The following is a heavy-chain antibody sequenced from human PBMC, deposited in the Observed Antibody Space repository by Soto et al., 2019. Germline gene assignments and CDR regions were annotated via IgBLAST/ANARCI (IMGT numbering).Heavy chain of an antibody. Sequence: QVQLQESAPGLVKPSQTLSLTCTVSGGSISSGDYYWSWIRQPTGKGLERIGYIYYSGSTYYNPSLKSRVTISVDTSKNQFSLKLSSVTAADTAVYYCARDLSGTTGLYYYYYGMDVWGQGTTVTVSS. J-gene: IGHJ6*02. D-gene: IGHD1-7*01. CDR2: IYYSGST. V-gene: IGHV4-30-4*01. CDR1: GGSISSGDYY. CDR3: ARDLSGTTGLYYYYYGMDV.